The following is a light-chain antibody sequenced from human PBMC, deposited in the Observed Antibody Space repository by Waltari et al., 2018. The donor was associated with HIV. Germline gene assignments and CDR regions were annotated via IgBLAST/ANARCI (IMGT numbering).Light chain of an antibody. J-gene: IGKJ1*01. CDR1: QTVSGSH. Sequence: EIVLTLSPATLSLSPGERATLSCGASQTVSGSHLAWYQQKPGLAPRLLMYDASSRATGIPDRFSGSGSGTDFTLTISRLEPEDFAVYYCQQYGGSPWTFGQGTKVEVK. CDR2: DAS. V-gene: IGKV3D-20*01. CDR3: QQYGGSPWT.